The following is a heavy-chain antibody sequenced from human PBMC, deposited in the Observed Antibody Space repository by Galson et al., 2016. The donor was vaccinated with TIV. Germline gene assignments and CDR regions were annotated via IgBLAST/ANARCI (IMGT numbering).Heavy chain of an antibody. J-gene: IGHJ4*02. CDR1: GYSINSGFY. CDR2: ISFSGNT. V-gene: IGHV4-38-2*01. D-gene: IGHD5-18*01. CDR3: ARGNGYSYGYVY. Sequence: SETLSLTCAVSGYSINSGFYWGWIRQPPGKGPEWIGAISFSGNTHYNPSLKSRVTISLDVAKNQFSLDLNSVTAADTAFYYCARGNGYSYGYVYWGQGVLVTVSS.